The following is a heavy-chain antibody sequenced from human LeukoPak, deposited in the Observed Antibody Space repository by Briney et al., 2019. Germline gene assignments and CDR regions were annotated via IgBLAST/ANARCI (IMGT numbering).Heavy chain of an antibody. CDR3: ANGIGYCSGGSCYPPLYYYYYMDV. Sequence: ASVKVSCKASGYTFTSYAMNWVRQAPGQGLEWMGGTIPIFGTANYAQKFQGRVTITADKSTSTAYMELSSLRSEDTAVYYCANGIGYCSGGSCYPPLYYYYYMDVWGKGTTVTVSS. CDR1: GYTFTSYA. V-gene: IGHV1-69*06. D-gene: IGHD2-15*01. J-gene: IGHJ6*03. CDR2: TIPIFGTA.